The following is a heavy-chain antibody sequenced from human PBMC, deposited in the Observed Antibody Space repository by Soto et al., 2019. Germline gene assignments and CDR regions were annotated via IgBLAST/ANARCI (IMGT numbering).Heavy chain of an antibody. CDR1: GFTFTSYA. CDR2: IGVDAGNI. J-gene: IGHJ4*02. Sequence: GGSLRLSCAASGFTFTSYAMAWVRQAPGKGLEWVSDIGVDAGNIKYVDSVKGRFIISRDNSKNTLYLQMDSLRAEDTATYYCVKERYGSGSYPYFDYWGQGTPVTVSS. D-gene: IGHD3-10*01. V-gene: IGHV3-23*01. CDR3: VKERYGSGSYPYFDY.